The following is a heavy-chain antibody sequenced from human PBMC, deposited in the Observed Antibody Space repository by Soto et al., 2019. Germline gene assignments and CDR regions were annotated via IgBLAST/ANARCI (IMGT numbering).Heavy chain of an antibody. J-gene: IGHJ5*02. V-gene: IGHV4-30-4*01. D-gene: IGHD2-15*01. Sequence: SETLSLTCTVSGDSISSGDYYWSWIRQPPGKGLEWIGYIYYSGNTYYNPSLKSRVALSVDRSTNQFSLKLSSVTAADTAMYYCARQGGYCSGGSCDALFDPWGQGTLVTVSS. CDR1: GDSISSGDYY. CDR3: ARQGGYCSGGSCDALFDP. CDR2: IYYSGNT.